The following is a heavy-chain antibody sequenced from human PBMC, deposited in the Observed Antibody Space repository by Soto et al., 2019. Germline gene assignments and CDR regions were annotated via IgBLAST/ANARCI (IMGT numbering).Heavy chain of an antibody. CDR2: IYYSGST. CDR3: ARDRRWCSGGSCYYGMDV. CDR1: GVSISSGDYY. Sequence: SETLSLTCTVSGVSISSGDYYWSWIRKPPGKGLEWIGYIYYSGSTYYNPSLKSRVTISVDTSKNQFSLKLSSVTAADTAVYYCARDRRWCSGGSCYYGMDVWGQGTTVTVSS. J-gene: IGHJ6*02. V-gene: IGHV4-30-4*01. D-gene: IGHD2-15*01.